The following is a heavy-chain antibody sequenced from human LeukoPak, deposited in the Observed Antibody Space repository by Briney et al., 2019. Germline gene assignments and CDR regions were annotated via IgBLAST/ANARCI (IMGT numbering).Heavy chain of an antibody. CDR2: ISSSSSTI. V-gene: IGHV3-48*01. J-gene: IGHJ4*02. CDR3: ARDPLDYYDSSGYARLDY. D-gene: IGHD3-22*01. Sequence: GGSLRLSCAASGFTFSSYSMNWVRQATGKGLEWVSYISSSSSTIYYADSVKGRFTISRDNAKNSLYLQMNSLRAEDTAVYYCARDPLDYYDSSGYARLDYWGQGTLVSVSS. CDR1: GFTFSSYS.